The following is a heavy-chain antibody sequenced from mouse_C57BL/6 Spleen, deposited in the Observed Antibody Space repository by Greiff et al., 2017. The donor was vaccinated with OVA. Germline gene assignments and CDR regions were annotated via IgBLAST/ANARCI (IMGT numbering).Heavy chain of an antibody. CDR3: ARHYYGSSYWYFDV. D-gene: IGHD1-1*01. Sequence: QVQLKESGPGLVAPSQSLSITCTVSGFSLTSYGVHWVRQPPGKGLEWLVVIWSDGSTTYNSALKSRLSISKDNSKSQVFLKMNRLQTDDTAMYYCARHYYGSSYWYFDVWGTGTTVTVSS. J-gene: IGHJ1*03. CDR1: GFSLTSYG. CDR2: IWSDGST. V-gene: IGHV2-6-1*01.